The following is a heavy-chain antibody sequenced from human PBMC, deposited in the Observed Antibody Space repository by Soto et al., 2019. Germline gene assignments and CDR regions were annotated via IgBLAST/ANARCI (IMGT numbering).Heavy chain of an antibody. CDR2: MNPNSGNT. CDR1: GYTFTSYD. D-gene: IGHD6-13*01. CDR3: ARGTSAAQNSYYYMDV. Sequence: QVQLVQSGAEVKKPGASVKVSCKASGYTFTSYDINWVRQATGQGLEWMGWMNPNSGNTGYAQKFQGRVTMTRNTSISTAYMELSSLRSEDTAVYYCARGTSAAQNSYYYMDVWGKGTTVTVSS. J-gene: IGHJ6*03. V-gene: IGHV1-8*01.